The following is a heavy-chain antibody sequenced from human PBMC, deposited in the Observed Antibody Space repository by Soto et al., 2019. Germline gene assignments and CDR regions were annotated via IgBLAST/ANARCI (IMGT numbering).Heavy chain of an antibody. CDR2: ISYDGSSK. CDR1: RFTFSTYA. D-gene: IGHD3-16*02. CDR3: ASGRITFGGVIGLFDY. Sequence: GGSLRLSCTASRFTFSTYAMHWVRQAPGKGLEWVAVISYDGSSKYYADSVKGRFTISRDNSKNTLHLQMDSLRAEDTAVYYCASGRITFGGVIGLFDYWGQGTLVTVSS. V-gene: IGHV3-30*04. J-gene: IGHJ4*02.